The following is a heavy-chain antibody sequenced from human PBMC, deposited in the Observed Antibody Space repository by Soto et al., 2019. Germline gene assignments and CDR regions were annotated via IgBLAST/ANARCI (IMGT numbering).Heavy chain of an antibody. CDR3: ARPVYYYDSSGYPY. CDR1: GFTFSSYW. Sequence: PGGSRRLSCAASGFTFSSYWMSWVRQAPGKGLEWVANIKQDGSEKYYVDSVKGRFTISRDNAKNSLYLQMNSLRAEDTAVYYCARPVYYYDSSGYPYWGQGTLVTV. CDR2: IKQDGSEK. J-gene: IGHJ4*02. D-gene: IGHD3-22*01. V-gene: IGHV3-7*01.